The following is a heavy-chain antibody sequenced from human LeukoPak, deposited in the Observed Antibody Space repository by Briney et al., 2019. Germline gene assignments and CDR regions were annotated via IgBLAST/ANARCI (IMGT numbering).Heavy chain of an antibody. CDR1: GGSISNYY. CDR2: MYYSGST. J-gene: IGHJ4*02. Sequence: SETLSLTCTVSGGSISNYYWSWIRQPPGKGLEWIGYMYYSGSTNYNPSLKSRVTISVDTSKNQFSLKLSSVTAADTAVYCCAYSVVPGVLFDYWGQGTLVTVSS. V-gene: IGHV4-59*01. CDR3: AYSVVPGVLFDY. D-gene: IGHD2-15*01.